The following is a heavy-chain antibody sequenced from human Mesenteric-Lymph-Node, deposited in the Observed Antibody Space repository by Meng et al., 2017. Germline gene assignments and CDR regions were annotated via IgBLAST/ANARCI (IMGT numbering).Heavy chain of an antibody. D-gene: IGHD2-15*01. Sequence: VRLGGAGPGPGRPSGTLSLTCGVTGGYISSSRWWSGPRQRLGRGLECIGESYNSGSTNSVTSLKSRASNKADKSKNQFILSLSSETAADTAVYRCLRGSRGAVWGQGTLVTVSS. J-gene: IGHJ1*01. CDR3: LRGSRGAV. CDR2: SYNSGST. CDR1: GGYISSSRW. V-gene: IGHV4-4*01.